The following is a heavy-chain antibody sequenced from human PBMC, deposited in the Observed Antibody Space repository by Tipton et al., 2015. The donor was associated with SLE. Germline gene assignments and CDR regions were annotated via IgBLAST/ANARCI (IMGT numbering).Heavy chain of an antibody. CDR1: GGSVSSPIDY. CDR3: ATEGGNWFDP. D-gene: IGHD2-15*01. CDR2: IYDRGST. J-gene: IGHJ5*02. V-gene: IGHV4-61*01. Sequence: TLSLTCTVSGGSVSSPIDYWSWIRQSPGKGLEWIGSIYDRGSTNYNPSLKARVTLSADTSKNQVSLRLTSVTAADTAVYYCATEGGNWFDPWGQGILVTVSS.